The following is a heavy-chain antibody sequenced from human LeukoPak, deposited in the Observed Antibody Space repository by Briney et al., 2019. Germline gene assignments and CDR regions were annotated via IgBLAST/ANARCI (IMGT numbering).Heavy chain of an antibody. Sequence: GGSLRLSCAASGFTFSDYYMSWIRQAPGKGLEWVSYISSSGSTIYYADSVKGRFTISRANAKNSLCLQMNSLRAEDTAVYYCARDQSSVAGTTYNWFDPWGQGTLVTVSS. CDR3: ARDQSSVAGTTYNWFDP. CDR2: ISSSGSTI. V-gene: IGHV3-11*04. J-gene: IGHJ5*02. CDR1: GFTFSDYY. D-gene: IGHD6-19*01.